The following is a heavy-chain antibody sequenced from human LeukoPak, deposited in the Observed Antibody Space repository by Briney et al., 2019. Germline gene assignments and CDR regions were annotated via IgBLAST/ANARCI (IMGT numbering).Heavy chain of an antibody. CDR2: ITGTGGNT. V-gene: IGHV3-23*01. J-gene: IGHJ4*02. CDR1: GFTFNTYA. Sequence: GGSLRLSCAGSGFTFNTYAMSWVRQAPGKGLEWVSGITGTGGNTYYADSVKGRFTISRDNAKNSLYLQINSPRVEDTAVYYCASLAGGYFFDHWGQGTLVTVSS. D-gene: IGHD1-26*01. CDR3: ASLAGGYFFDH.